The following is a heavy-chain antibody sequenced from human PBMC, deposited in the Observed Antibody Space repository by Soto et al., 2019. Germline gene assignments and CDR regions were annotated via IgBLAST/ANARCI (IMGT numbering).Heavy chain of an antibody. CDR3: ANTGVGQWLVPRAGYYGMDV. D-gene: IGHD6-19*01. CDR2: ISYDGSNK. J-gene: IGHJ6*02. V-gene: IGHV3-30*18. Sequence: GGSLRLSCAASGFTFSSYGMHWVRQAPGKGLEWVAVISYDGSNKYYADSVKGRFTISRDNSKNTLYLQMNSLRAEDTAVYYCANTGVGQWLVPRAGYYGMDVWGQGTTVTVSS. CDR1: GFTFSSYG.